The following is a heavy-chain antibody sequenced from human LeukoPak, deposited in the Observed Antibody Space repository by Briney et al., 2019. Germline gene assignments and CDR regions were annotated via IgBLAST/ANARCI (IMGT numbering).Heavy chain of an antibody. CDR1: GDSVSSNSVT. D-gene: IGHD6-19*01. J-gene: IGHJ4*02. Sequence: SQTLSLTCAISGDSVSSNSVTWNWIRQSPSRGLEWLSRTYYRSTWYNDYAVSVRGRITVNPDTSKNQFSLHLSSVTPEDTAIYYCARGPQWLNYWGQGTLVTVSS. CDR3: ARGPQWLNY. CDR2: TYYRSTWYN. V-gene: IGHV6-1*01.